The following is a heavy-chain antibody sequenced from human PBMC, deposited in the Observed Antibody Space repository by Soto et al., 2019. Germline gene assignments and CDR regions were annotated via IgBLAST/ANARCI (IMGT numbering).Heavy chain of an antibody. CDR2: TYYRSKWYN. Sequence: PSQTLSLTCAISGDSVSSNRAAWNWIRQSPSRGLEWLGRTYYRSKWYNDYAVSVKSRITINPDTSKNQFSLQLNSVTPEDTAVYYCAREYMRGSWYWYYFDYWGQGTLVTVSS. D-gene: IGHD6-13*01. CDR1: GDSVSSNRAA. J-gene: IGHJ4*02. CDR3: AREYMRGSWYWYYFDY. V-gene: IGHV6-1*01.